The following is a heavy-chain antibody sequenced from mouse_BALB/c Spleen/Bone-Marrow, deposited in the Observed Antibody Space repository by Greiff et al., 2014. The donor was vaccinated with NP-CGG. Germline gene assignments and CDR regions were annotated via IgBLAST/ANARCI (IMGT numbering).Heavy chain of an antibody. CDR1: GFSLTGYG. V-gene: IGHV2-6-7*01. CDR3: AREPHYYAMDY. CDR2: IWGDGST. Sequence: QVQLKQSGPGLVAPSQSQSITCTVSGFSLTGYGVNWVRQPPGKGLEWLGMIWGDGSTDYNSALKSRLSISKDNSKSQVFLKMNSLQTDDTARYYCAREPHYYAMDYWGQGTSVTVSS. J-gene: IGHJ4*01.